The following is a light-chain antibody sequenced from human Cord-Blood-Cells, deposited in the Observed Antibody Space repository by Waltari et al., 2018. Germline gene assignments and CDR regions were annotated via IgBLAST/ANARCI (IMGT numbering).Light chain of an antibody. J-gene: IGKJ2*01. CDR1: QSISSY. CDR3: QQSYSTPYT. CDR2: AAS. V-gene: IGKV1-39*01. Sequence: DIQLTQSPSSLSASVGDRVTITCRASQSISSYLNWYQQKPGKATKLLIYAASSLQSGVPSRFSGSGSVTDFPLTISSLQPADFATYYSQQSYSTPYTFGQVTKLEIK.